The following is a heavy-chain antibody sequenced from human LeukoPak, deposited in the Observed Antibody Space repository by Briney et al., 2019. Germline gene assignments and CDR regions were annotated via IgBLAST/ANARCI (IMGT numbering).Heavy chain of an antibody. Sequence: PSETLSLTCDVSGDSISSGGYSWSWVRQPPGKGLEWIGYIYSSGRSYYNPSLQSRVTISIDTSKNEFSLKLSSVTAADTAVYYCAASISYFDYWGQGTLVTVSS. CDR1: GDSISSGGYS. CDR2: IYSSGRS. CDR3: AASISYFDY. V-gene: IGHV4-30-4*07. J-gene: IGHJ4*02.